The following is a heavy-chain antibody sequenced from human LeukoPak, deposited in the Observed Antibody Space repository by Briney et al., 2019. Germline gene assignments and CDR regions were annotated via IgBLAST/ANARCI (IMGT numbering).Heavy chain of an antibody. J-gene: IGHJ4*02. D-gene: IGHD4-23*01. CDR1: GFMFSDYA. Sequence: GGSLRLSCAASGFMFSDYAIHWVRQAPGKRPEYVSAISSNGYNTYYGNSVRGRFTISRDNSNNMVFLQMGSLGREHTAVYYCARKTYGGNDFWGQGTLVTLSS. CDR3: ARKTYGGNDF. V-gene: IGHV3-64*01. CDR2: ISSNGYNT.